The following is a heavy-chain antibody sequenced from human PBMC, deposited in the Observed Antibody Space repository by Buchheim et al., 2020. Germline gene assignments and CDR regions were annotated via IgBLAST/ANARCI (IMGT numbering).Heavy chain of an antibody. V-gene: IGHV4-59*01. J-gene: IGHJ6*02. CDR1: GDSISSYY. CDR3: ARRDGSAAMGPYYYYGMDV. Sequence: QVQLQESGPGLVKPSETLSFTCTVSGDSISSYYWSWIRQPPGKGLEWIGYIYYSGTTNYNPSLKSRVTISADTSKNQFSLKLSSVTAADTALYYCARRDGSAAMGPYYYYGMDVWGQGTT. CDR2: IYYSGTT. D-gene: IGHD5-18*01.